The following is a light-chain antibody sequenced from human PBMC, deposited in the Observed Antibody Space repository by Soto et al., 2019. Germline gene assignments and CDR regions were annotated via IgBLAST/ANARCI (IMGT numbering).Light chain of an antibody. J-gene: IGLJ1*01. CDR2: EVT. V-gene: IGLV2-8*01. Sequence: QSALTQPPSASGSPGQSVTISCTGTNSDVGGDNFVSWYQQHPGTAPKLIIYEVTKRPSGVPDRFSGSKSGSTASLNVSGLQAEDEADYYCSSYAGSNNRFVFGTGTKVTVL. CDR3: SSYAGSNNRFV. CDR1: NSDVGGDNF.